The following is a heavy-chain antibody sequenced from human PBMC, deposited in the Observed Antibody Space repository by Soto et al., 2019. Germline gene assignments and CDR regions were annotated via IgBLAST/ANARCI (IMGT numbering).Heavy chain of an antibody. Sequence: EVQMVESGGGLVQPGRSLRLSCAASGFTFDDYAMHWVRQAPGKGLEWVSGISWNSNSIGYADSVKGRFTISRDNAKNSLYLQMNSLRAEDTALYYCAKGRSIFYYYGMDVWGQGTTVTVSS. V-gene: IGHV3-9*01. CDR1: GFTFDDYA. J-gene: IGHJ6*02. CDR2: ISWNSNSI. D-gene: IGHD2-21*01. CDR3: AKGRSIFYYYGMDV.